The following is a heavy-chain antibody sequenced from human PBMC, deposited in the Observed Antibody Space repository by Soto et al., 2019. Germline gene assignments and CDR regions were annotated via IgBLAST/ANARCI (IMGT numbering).Heavy chain of an antibody. V-gene: IGHV4-59*01. Sequence: SETLSLTCKVSGDSSGISYWSWIRQPPGKALEWIGYISYGGSANYNPSLKTRVTMSIDTSRNQFSLRLTSVTAADTAVYYCAGDRNSDIWAFYWGRGALVTVSS. CDR3: AGDRNSDIWAFY. CDR2: ISYGGSA. J-gene: IGHJ4*02. CDR1: GDSSGISY. D-gene: IGHD1-26*01.